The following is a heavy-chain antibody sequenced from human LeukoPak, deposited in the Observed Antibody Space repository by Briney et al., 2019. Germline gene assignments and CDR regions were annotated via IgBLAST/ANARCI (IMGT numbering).Heavy chain of an antibody. D-gene: IGHD2-21*02. CDR2: ITGSGSSA. CDR1: GFTFSSYA. J-gene: IGHJ4*02. CDR3: AKPPRVVVVTAFDS. V-gene: IGHV3-23*01. Sequence: GGSLRLSCAASGFTFSSYAMTWVRQAPGKGLEWVSSITGSGSSAYYADSVKGRFTISRDNSKNTLYVQMNSLRAEDTAVYFCAKPPRVVVVTAFDSWGQGTLVTVSS.